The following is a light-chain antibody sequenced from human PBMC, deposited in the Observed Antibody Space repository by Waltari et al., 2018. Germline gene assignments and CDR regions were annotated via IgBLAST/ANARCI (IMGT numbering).Light chain of an antibody. V-gene: IGLV2-11*01. J-gene: IGLJ3*02. CDR1: TSDVGGYNY. CDR2: DVT. CDR3: CSFAGTYTWV. Sequence: SALTQPRSVSGSPGQSVTISCTGTTSDVGGYNYVSWYQHHPGKAPKLMIFDVTQRPSGVPARFSGCKSANTASLTISGLQAEDEADYYCCSFAGTYTWVFGGGTKVTVL.